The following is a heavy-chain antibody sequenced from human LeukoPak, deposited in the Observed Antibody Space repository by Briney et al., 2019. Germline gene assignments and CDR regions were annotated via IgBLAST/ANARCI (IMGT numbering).Heavy chain of an antibody. CDR2: IKHDGSEE. CDR3: ARDQANYFDSSGFSTY. V-gene: IGHV3-7*01. D-gene: IGHD3-22*01. J-gene: IGHJ4*02. CDR1: GFAFSSYW. Sequence: HPGGSLRLSCAASGFAFSSYWMTWVRQAPGKGLQWVANIKHDGSEEYYVDSVKGRFTISRDNAKNSLYLQLNSLRAEDTAVYYCARDQANYFDSSGFSTYWGQGTLVTVAS.